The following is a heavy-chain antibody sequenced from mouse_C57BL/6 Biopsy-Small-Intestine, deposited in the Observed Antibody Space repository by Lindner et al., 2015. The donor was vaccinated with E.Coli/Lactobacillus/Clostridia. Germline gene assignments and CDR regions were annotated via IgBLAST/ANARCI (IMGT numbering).Heavy chain of an antibody. CDR2: ISDGGSYT. CDR1: GFTFSSYA. CDR3: ASHYYGSSWFAY. Sequence: EVQLQESGGGLVKPGGSLKLSCAASGFTFSSYAMSWVRQTPEKRLEWVATISDGGSYTYYPDNVKGRFTISRDNAKNTLYLQMSSLKSEDTAMYYCASHYYGSSWFAYWAKGLWSLSLQ. J-gene: IGHJ3*01. D-gene: IGHD1-1*01. V-gene: IGHV5-4*01.